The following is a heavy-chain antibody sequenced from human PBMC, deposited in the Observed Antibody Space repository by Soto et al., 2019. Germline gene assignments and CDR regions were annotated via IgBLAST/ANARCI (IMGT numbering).Heavy chain of an antibody. CDR3: ARGSGYGNYDY. CDR1: GYPFTDYF. D-gene: IGHD4-17*01. Sequence: GASVKVSCKASGYPFTDYFLHWVRQAPGQGPEWVGWINPNGGSTKSTQAFRGRVTMTRDTSISTAYMEMTRLSSDDTAVYYCARGSGYGNYDYWGHGTLVTVSS. CDR2: INPNGGST. J-gene: IGHJ4*01. V-gene: IGHV1-2*02.